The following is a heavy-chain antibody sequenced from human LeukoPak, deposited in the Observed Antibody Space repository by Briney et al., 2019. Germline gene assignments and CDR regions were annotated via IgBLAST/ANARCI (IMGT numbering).Heavy chain of an antibody. CDR1: GFAFSSYS. CDR3: ARGSGYYDRVLDY. V-gene: IGHV3-48*04. J-gene: IGHJ4*02. D-gene: IGHD3-22*01. CDR2: ISRSSSIL. Sequence: GGSLRLSCAASGFAFSSYSMNWVRLAPGKGLEWVSYISRSSSILYYADSVKGRFTISRDNAKNSLYLQMNSLRAEDTAVYFCARGSGYYDRVLDYWGQGTLVTVSS.